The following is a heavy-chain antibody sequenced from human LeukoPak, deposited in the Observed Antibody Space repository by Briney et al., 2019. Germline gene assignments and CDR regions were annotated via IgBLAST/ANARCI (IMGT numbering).Heavy chain of an antibody. CDR3: ARDSPDYGGKGFDY. D-gene: IGHD4-23*01. J-gene: IGHJ4*02. CDR1: GFTFSDYY. CDR2: ISSSSSYT. Sequence: GGSLRLSCAASGFTFSDYYMSWIRQAPGKGLEWVSYISSSSSYTNYADSVEGRFTISRDNSKNSLYLQMNSLRAEDTAIYYCARDSPDYGGKGFDYWGQGTLVTVSS. V-gene: IGHV3-11*05.